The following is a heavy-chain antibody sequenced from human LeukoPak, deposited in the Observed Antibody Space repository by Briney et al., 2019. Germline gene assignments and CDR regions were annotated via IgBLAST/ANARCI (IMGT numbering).Heavy chain of an antibody. D-gene: IGHD3/OR15-3a*01. V-gene: IGHV3-7*01. CDR2: IKQDGSQK. CDR3: ARDYDFSGHQVNCFDY. Sequence: GGSLRLSCAASGFTFSNYWMSWVRQVPGKGLEWVANIKQDGSQKYYVDSVKGRFTISRDNAKNSLYLHMNSLRAEDTAVYYCARDYDFSGHQVNCFDYWGQGTLVTVSS. J-gene: IGHJ4*02. CDR1: GFTFSNYW.